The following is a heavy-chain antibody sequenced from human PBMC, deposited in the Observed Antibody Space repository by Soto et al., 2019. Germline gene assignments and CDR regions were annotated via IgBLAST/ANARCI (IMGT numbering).Heavy chain of an antibody. CDR2: INHSGST. CDR3: ARGDSDSHSRPLDY. CDR1: GGSFSGYY. V-gene: IGHV4-34*01. J-gene: IGHJ4*02. Sequence: PSETLSLACAVYGGSFSGYYWGWIRQPPGKGLEWIGEINHSGSTNYNPSLKSRVTISVDTSKNQFSLKLSSVTAADTAVYYCARGDSDSHSRPLDYWGQGTLVTVSS. D-gene: IGHD4-4*01.